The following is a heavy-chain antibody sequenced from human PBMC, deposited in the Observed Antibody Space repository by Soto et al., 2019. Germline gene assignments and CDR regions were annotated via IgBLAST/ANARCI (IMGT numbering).Heavy chain of an antibody. CDR3: ARGKSSGYYGRGYFDL. CDR1: GFTVSSNY. Sequence: EVQLVESGGGLVQPGGSLRLSCAASGFTVSSNYMSWVRQAPGKGLEWVAVIYRGGSTYYADSVKGRFTISRDNSKNTLYLQMNRLRAEDTAVYYCARGKSSGYYGRGYFDLWGRGTLVTVSS. V-gene: IGHV3-66*01. D-gene: IGHD3-22*01. CDR2: IYRGGST. J-gene: IGHJ2*01.